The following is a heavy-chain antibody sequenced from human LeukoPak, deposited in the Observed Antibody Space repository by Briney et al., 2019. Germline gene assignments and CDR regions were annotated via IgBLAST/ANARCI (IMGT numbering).Heavy chain of an antibody. D-gene: IGHD4-17*01. V-gene: IGHV3-9*01. CDR1: GFTFDDYA. CDR3: AKDGQNGDYAVYYFDY. J-gene: IGHJ4*02. Sequence: GGSLRLSCGASGFTFDDYAMHWVRQAPGKGMEGVSGISWNSGSIGYADSVKGRFTISRDNAKNSLYLQMNSLRAEDTALYYCAKDGQNGDYAVYYFDYWGQGTLVTVSS. CDR2: ISWNSGSI.